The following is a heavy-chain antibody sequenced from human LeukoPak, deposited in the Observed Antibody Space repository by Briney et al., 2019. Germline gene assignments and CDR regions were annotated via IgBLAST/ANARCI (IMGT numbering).Heavy chain of an antibody. CDR1: GGTFSSYA. J-gene: IGHJ4*02. D-gene: IGHD2-15*01. CDR3: ARGRIRGGGSCYYDY. CDR2: IIPIFGTA. Sequence: ASVNVSCKASGGTFSSYAISWVRQAPGQGLEWMGGIIPIFGTANYAQKFQGRVTITADESTSTAYMELSSLRSEDTAVYYCARGRIRGGGSCYYDYWGQGTLVTVSS. V-gene: IGHV1-69*13.